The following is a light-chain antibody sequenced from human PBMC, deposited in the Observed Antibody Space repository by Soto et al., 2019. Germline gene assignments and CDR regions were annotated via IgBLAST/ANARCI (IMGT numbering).Light chain of an antibody. Sequence: VLTQPPSASGTPGDRVTIPCSGSSSNIGSNYVYWYQQLPGTAPKLLIYGNNQRPSGVPDRFSGSKSGTSASLAISGLRSEDEADYDGAAWDDSLPRYLFGNRTRSPA. CDR2: GNN. J-gene: IGLJ1*01. CDR1: SSNIGSNY. V-gene: IGLV1-47*01. CDR3: AAWDDSLPRYL.